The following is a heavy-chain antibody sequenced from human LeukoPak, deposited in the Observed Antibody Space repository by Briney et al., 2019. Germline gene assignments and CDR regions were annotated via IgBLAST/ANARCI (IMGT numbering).Heavy chain of an antibody. J-gene: IGHJ4*02. V-gene: IGHV6-1*01. CDR2: TYYRSKWYN. CDR3: ARGTWFGDPKSGFDY. D-gene: IGHD3-10*01. Sequence: SHTLSLTCALSGDSGSSNSAGWNWIRQSPSRGLEWLGKTYYRSKWYNDYAVSVKSRITISADTSKNQFSLRLNSVTPEDTAVYYCARGTWFGDPKSGFDYWGQGTLVTVSS. CDR1: GDSGSSNSAG.